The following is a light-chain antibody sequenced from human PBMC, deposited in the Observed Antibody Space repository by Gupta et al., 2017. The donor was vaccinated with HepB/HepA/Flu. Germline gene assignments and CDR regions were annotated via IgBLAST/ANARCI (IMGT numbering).Light chain of an antibody. V-gene: IGKV2-30*01. J-gene: IGKJ4*01. Sequence: DVVMTQSPLSLPVTLGQPASISCRSGQSLVYSDGNTYLSWFQQRPGQSPRRLIYRVSNRDSGVPDRFSGSGSGTDFTLKISRVEAEDVGVYYCMQGTHWPLTFGGGTKVEIK. CDR3: MQGTHWPLT. CDR2: RVS. CDR1: QSLVYSDGNTY.